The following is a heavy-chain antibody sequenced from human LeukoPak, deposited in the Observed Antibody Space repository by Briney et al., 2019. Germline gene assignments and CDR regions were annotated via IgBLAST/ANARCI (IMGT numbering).Heavy chain of an antibody. CDR1: GFTLSDHN. CDR3: AKIRPPAYDI. V-gene: IGHV3-72*01. D-gene: IGHD3-3*02. CDR2: SRKRGNKYVT. Sequence: GGSLRLSCVACGFTLSDHNMDWVRQATGKGLEWVGRSRKRGNKYVTENAASVKGRFTISRDNSKNTLYLQMNSLRAEDTAVYYCAKIRPPAYDIWGQGTMVTVSS. J-gene: IGHJ3*02.